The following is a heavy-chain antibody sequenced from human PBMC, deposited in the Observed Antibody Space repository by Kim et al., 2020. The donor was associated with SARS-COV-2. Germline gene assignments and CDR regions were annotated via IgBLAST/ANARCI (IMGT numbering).Heavy chain of an antibody. CDR2: INPNSGGT. D-gene: IGHD1-26*01. CDR3: ARSSIVGATLLYYFDY. CDR1: GYTFTGYY. Sequence: ASVKVSCKASGYTFTGYYMHWVRQAPGQGLEWMGRINPNSGGTNYAQKFQGRVTMTRDTSISTAYMELSRLRSDDTAVYYCARSSIVGATLLYYFDYWGQGTLVTVSS. J-gene: IGHJ4*02. V-gene: IGHV1-2*06.